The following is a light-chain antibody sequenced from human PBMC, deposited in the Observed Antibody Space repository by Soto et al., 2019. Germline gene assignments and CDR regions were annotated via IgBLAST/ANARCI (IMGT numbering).Light chain of an antibody. V-gene: IGKV3-20*01. CDR2: GVS. J-gene: IGKJ1*01. CDR3: QQYGGSPWT. Sequence: EIVLTQSPGTLSLSPGERATLSCRASQSVSSNYLAWSQQRPGQPPRLIIYGVSTRATGTPDRFSASGSGTDFTLTINRLEREDFAVYYCQQYGGSPWTFGQGTKLEIK. CDR1: QSVSSNY.